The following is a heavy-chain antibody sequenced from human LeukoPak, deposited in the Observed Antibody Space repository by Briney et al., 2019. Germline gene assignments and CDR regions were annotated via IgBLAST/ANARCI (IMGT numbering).Heavy chain of an antibody. CDR1: GFTFSSYG. Sequence: PGRSLRLSCVASGFTFSSYGMHWVRQAPGKGLEWVAVISYDGSNKYYADSVKGRFTISRDNSKNTLYLQMKSLRAEGTAVYYCAKDARGGSWYENSRYYFDYWGQGTLVTVSS. CDR3: AKDARGGSWYENSRYYFDY. J-gene: IGHJ4*02. V-gene: IGHV3-30*18. D-gene: IGHD6-13*01. CDR2: ISYDGSNK.